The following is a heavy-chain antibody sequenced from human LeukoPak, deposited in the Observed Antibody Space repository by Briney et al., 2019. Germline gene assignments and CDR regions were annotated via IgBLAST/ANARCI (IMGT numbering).Heavy chain of an antibody. CDR3: ARSPSGFRSTFVN. D-gene: IGHD3-9*01. Sequence: GGSLRLSCVASGFTSNENWMSWVRQVPGKGLEWVANIKYDGSEEDYADSVKGRFTISRDNAKNSLYLHMESLTAEDTAVYFCARSPSGFRSTFVNWGQGTLVSVSS. CDR1: GFTSNENW. CDR2: IKYDGSEE. V-gene: IGHV3-7*03. J-gene: IGHJ4*02.